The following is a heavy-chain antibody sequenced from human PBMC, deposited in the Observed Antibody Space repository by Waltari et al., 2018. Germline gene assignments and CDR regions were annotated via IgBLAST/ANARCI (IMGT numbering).Heavy chain of an antibody. CDR2: IYTSGST. D-gene: IGHD3-3*01. V-gene: IGHV4-4*07. CDR1: GGSISSYY. Sequence: QVQLQESGPGLVKPSETLSLTCTVSGGSISSYYWSWIRQPAGKGLEWIGRIYTSGSTNYNPSLKSRVTMSVDTSKNQFSMKLSSVTAADTAVYYCARDLRGVGVVNGDWFDPWGQGTLVTVSS. CDR3: ARDLRGVGVVNGDWFDP. J-gene: IGHJ5*02.